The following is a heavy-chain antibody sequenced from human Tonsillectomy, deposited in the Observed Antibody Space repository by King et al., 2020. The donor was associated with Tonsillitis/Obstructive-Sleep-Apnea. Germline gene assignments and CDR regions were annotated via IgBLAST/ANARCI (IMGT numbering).Heavy chain of an antibody. Sequence: VQLVESGGGLVKPGGSLRLSCAASGFTFSSYTMNWVRQAAGKGLEWVSSISSSSSYIYYADSVKGRFTISRDNAKNSLYLQINSLRAEDTAVYYCAREDTMIVVVPFDYWGQGTLVTVSS. CDR1: GFTFSSYT. V-gene: IGHV3-21*01. CDR2: ISSSSSYI. CDR3: AREDTMIVVVPFDY. J-gene: IGHJ4*02. D-gene: IGHD3-22*01.